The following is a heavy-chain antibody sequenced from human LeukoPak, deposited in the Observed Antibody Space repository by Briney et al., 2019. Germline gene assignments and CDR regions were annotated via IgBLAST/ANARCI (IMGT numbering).Heavy chain of an antibody. Sequence: PGGSLRLSCAASGFTFSSYAMHWVRQAPGKGLEWVANIKNDGSEKYYVDSVKGRFTISRDNARNSLYLQMDSLRAEDTAVYYCARLYGSGSYHFDHWGQGILVTVSS. D-gene: IGHD3-10*01. CDR3: ARLYGSGSYHFDH. CDR1: GFTFSSYA. J-gene: IGHJ4*02. V-gene: IGHV3-7*04. CDR2: IKNDGSEK.